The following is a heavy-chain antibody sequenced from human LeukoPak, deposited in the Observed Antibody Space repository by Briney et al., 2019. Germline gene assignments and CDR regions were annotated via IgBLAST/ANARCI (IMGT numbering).Heavy chain of an antibody. J-gene: IGHJ4*02. CDR3: ARTSSSGLVGGYYFDY. V-gene: IGHV4-39*07. CDR1: GGSIRRSNYY. CDR2: IYYSGST. Sequence: PSETLSLTCTVSGGSIRRSNYYWGWIRQPPGKGLEWIGSIYYSGSTNYNPSLKSRVTISVDTSKNQFSLKLSSVTAADTAVYYCARTSSSGLVGGYYFDYWGQGTLVTVSS. D-gene: IGHD6-19*01.